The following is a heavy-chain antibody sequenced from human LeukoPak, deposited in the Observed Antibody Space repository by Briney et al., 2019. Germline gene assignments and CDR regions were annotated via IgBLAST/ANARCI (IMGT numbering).Heavy chain of an antibody. Sequence: PGGSLRLSCTASGFTFGDYAMSWVRQAPGKGLEWVGFIRSKAYGGTTEYAASVKGRFTISRDDSKSIAYLQMNSLKTEDTAVYYCTRAPLRITIFGVVIFSGDYWGQGTQVTVSS. V-gene: IGHV3-49*04. J-gene: IGHJ4*02. D-gene: IGHD3-3*01. CDR2: IRSKAYGGTT. CDR3: TRAPLRITIFGVVIFSGDY. CDR1: GFTFGDYA.